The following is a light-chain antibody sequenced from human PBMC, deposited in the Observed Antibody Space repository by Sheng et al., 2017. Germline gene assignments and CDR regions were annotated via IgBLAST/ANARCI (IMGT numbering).Light chain of an antibody. V-gene: IGKV3D-15*03. J-gene: IGKJ2*01. CDR3: QQYNQWPYT. Sequence: EIVLTQSPGTLSLSPGERATLSCRASQSVSSDYLAWYQQKPGQPPRLLIYRSSIRATDIPARFSGSGSGTEFTLSITILQSEDFALYYCQQYNQWPYTFGQGTKLEIK. CDR2: RSS. CDR1: QSVSSD.